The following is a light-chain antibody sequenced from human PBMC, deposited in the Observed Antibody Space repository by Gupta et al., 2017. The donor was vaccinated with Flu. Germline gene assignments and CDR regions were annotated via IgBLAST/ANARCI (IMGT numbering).Light chain of an antibody. CDR1: SGHSSDA. Sequence: VKVTCTMTSGHSSDAMAGLQQQPEKGPRFLMKLNNDGSHNKGDGIPDRFSGSRSGAEWDLTISSLQSEDEADYYCQTWGTGIRVFGGGTKLTVL. CDR2: LNNDGSH. J-gene: IGLJ3*02. V-gene: IGLV4-69*01. CDR3: QTWGTGIRV.